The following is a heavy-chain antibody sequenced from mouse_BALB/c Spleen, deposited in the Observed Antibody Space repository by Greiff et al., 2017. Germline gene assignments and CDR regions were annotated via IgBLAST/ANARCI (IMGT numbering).Heavy chain of an antibody. CDR2: IDPANGNT. CDR1: GFNIKDTY. V-gene: IGHV14-3*02. D-gene: IGHD2-10*02. CDR3: ARQYGNYGYAMDY. J-gene: IGHJ4*01. Sequence: EVQLQQSGAELVKPGASVKLSCTASGFNIKDTYMHWVKQRPEQGLEWIGRIDPANGNTKYDPKFQGKATITAVTSSNTAYLQLSSLTSEDTAVYYCARQYGNYGYAMDYWGQGTSVTVSS.